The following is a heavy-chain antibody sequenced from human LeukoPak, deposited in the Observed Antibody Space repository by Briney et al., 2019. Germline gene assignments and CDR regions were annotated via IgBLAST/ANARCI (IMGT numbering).Heavy chain of an antibody. Sequence: SETLSLTCAVYGGSFSAYYWTWIRQPPGKGLEWIGEINHSGSINYNPSLKSRVTISVDTSKNQFSLKLSSVTAADTAVYYCAKRGPYYYGSGSYYKGAQYCFDSWGQGPLVTVSS. V-gene: IGHV4-34*01. CDR3: AKRGPYYYGSGSYYKGAQYCFDS. D-gene: IGHD3-10*01. CDR1: GGSFSAYY. CDR2: INHSGSI. J-gene: IGHJ4*02.